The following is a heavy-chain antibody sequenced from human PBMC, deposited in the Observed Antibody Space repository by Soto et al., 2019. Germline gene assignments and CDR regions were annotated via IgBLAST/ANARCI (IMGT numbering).Heavy chain of an antibody. CDR1: GCTFCSYC. CDR3: AREWLVSAVFDY. CDR2: IKQDGSEK. D-gene: IGHD6-19*01. Sequence: PGRSLRLSCAAAGCTFCSYCMSWVRQAPGKGLEWVANIKQDGSEKYYVDSVKGRFTISRDNAKNSLYLQMNSLRAEDTAVYYCAREWLVSAVFDYWGQGT. J-gene: IGHJ4*02. V-gene: IGHV3-7*01.